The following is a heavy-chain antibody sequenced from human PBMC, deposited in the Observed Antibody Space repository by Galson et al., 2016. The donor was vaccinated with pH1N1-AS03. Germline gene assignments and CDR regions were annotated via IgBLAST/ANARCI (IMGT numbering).Heavy chain of an antibody. D-gene: IGHD6-25*01. Sequence: SLRLSCAASGFSFSEYDMHWARQAPGKGLEWVALSSVDGINKYYGDSVKGRFTISRDNSKNTLYLQMNSLRAEDTAVYYCGSGWSSSGAGHLGQGTLVTVSS. J-gene: IGHJ1*01. V-gene: IGHV3-30*03. CDR1: GFSFSEYD. CDR3: GSGWSSSGAGH. CDR2: SSVDGINK.